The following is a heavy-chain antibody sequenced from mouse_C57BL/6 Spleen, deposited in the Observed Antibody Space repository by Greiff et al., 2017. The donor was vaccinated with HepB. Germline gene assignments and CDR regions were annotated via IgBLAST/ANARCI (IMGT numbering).Heavy chain of an antibody. CDR2: ISYDGSN. D-gene: IGHD4-1*01. CDR1: GYSITSGYY. Sequence: EVKLMESGPGLVKPSQSLSLTCSVTGYSITSGYYWNWIRQFPGNKLEWMGYISYDGSNNYNPSLKNRISITRDTSKNQFFLKLNSVTTEDTATYYCALLGQWYAMDYWGQGTSVTVSS. V-gene: IGHV3-6*01. J-gene: IGHJ4*01. CDR3: ALLGQWYAMDY.